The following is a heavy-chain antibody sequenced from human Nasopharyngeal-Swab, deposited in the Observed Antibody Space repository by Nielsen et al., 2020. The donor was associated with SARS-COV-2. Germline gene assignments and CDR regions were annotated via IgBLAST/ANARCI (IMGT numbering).Heavy chain of an antibody. V-gene: IGHV1-8*02. CDR2: MNPNSGNT. J-gene: IGHJ5*02. Sequence: ASVKVSCKASGYTFTGYYMHWVRQAPGQGLEWMGWMNPNSGNTGYAQKFQGRVTMTRNTSISTAYMELSSLRSEDTAVYYCARAGSSGWPYNWFDPWGQGTLVTVSS. CDR3: ARAGSSGWPYNWFDP. CDR1: GYTFTGYY. D-gene: IGHD6-19*01.